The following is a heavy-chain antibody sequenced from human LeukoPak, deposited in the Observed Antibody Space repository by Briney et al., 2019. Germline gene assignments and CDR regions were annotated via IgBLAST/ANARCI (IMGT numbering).Heavy chain of an antibody. D-gene: IGHD2-2*01. J-gene: IGHJ4*02. CDR3: ARAGFSVPAATDY. Sequence: GASVKFSCKASGYTFTSYDINWVRQATGQGLEWMGWMNPNSGNTGYAQKFQGRVTMTRNTSISTAYMELSSLRSEDTAVYYCARAGFSVPAATDYWGQGTLVTVSS. CDR2: MNPNSGNT. V-gene: IGHV1-8*01. CDR1: GYTFTSYD.